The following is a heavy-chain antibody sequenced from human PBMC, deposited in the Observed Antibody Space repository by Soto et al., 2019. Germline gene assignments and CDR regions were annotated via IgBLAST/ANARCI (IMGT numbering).Heavy chain of an antibody. V-gene: IGHV4-4*02. CDR3: ARCYGSGSSYYYYYGMDV. Sequence: SETLSLTGSFSGGSISSSNWWRWVRQPPGKGLEWIGEIYHSGSTNYNPSLKSRVTISVDKSKNQFSLKLSSVTAADTAVYYCARCYGSGSSYYYYYGMDVWGQGTTVTVSS. J-gene: IGHJ6*02. CDR1: GGSISSSNW. CDR2: IYHSGST. D-gene: IGHD3-10*01.